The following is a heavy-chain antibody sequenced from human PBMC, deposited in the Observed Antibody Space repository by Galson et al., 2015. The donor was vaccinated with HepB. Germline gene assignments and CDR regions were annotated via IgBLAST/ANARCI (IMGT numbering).Heavy chain of an antibody. CDR1: GFTFSSYG. J-gene: IGHJ4*02. Sequence: SLRLSCAASGFTFSSYGMHWVRQAPGKGLEWVAVISYDGSNKYYADSVKGRFTISRDNSKNTLYLQMNSLRAEDTAVYYCAKETYSSSFDYWGQGTLVTVSS. V-gene: IGHV3-30*18. CDR3: AKETYSSSFDY. CDR2: ISYDGSNK. D-gene: IGHD6-13*01.